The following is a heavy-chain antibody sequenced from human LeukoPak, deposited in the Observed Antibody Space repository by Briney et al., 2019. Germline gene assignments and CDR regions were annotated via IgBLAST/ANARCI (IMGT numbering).Heavy chain of an antibody. V-gene: IGHV3-33*01. CDR3: ARGGYDYYYGMDV. CDR2: IWYDGSNK. J-gene: IGHJ6*02. D-gene: IGHD5-12*01. CDR1: GFTFSSYG. Sequence: PGGSLRLSCAASGFTFSSYGIHWVRQAPGKGLEWVAVIWYDGSNKYYADSVKGRFTISRDNSKNTLYLQMNSLRAEDTAVYYCARGGYDYYYGMDVWGQGTTVTVSS.